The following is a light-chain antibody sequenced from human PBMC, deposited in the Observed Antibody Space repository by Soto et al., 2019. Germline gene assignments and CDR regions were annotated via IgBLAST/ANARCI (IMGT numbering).Light chain of an antibody. V-gene: IGKV3-11*01. CDR3: QQRSSWPLIT. CDR2: DAS. J-gene: IGKJ5*01. Sequence: EIVLTQSPATLSLSPGERATLSCRASQSVSSFLAWYQQKPGQAPRLLISDASNRATGVPARFSGSGSGTDFTLTISSLEPEDFAVYYCQQRSSWPLITFGQGTRLDIK. CDR1: QSVSSF.